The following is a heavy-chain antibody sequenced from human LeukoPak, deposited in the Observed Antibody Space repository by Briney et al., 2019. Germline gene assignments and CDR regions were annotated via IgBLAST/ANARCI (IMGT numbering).Heavy chain of an antibody. J-gene: IGHJ6*02. D-gene: IGHD2-2*01. V-gene: IGHV3-74*01. CDR2: INSDGSST. CDR3: ARDGSYCSSTSCYEYYYYYYGMDV. CDR1: GFTFSSYW. Sequence: PGGSLRLSCAASGFTFSSYWMHWVRQAPGKGLVWVSRINSDGSSTSYADSVKGRFTISRDNAKNTLYLQMNSLRTEDTAVYYCARDGSYCSSTSCYEYYYYYYGMDVWGQGTTVTVSS.